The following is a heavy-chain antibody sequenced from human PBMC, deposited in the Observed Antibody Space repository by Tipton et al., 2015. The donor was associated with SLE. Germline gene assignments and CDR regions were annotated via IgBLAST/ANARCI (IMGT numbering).Heavy chain of an antibody. CDR1: GSSISSYY. J-gene: IGHJ5*01. D-gene: IGHD3/OR15-3a*01. Sequence: LRLSCTVSGSSISSYYWSWIRQPPGKGLEWIGYIYYSGSTNYNPSLKSRVTISVDTSKNQFSLKLSSVTAADTAVYYCARGDWAYWFDSWGQGTLVTVSS. CDR3: ARGDWAYWFDS. CDR2: IYYSGST. V-gene: IGHV4-59*01.